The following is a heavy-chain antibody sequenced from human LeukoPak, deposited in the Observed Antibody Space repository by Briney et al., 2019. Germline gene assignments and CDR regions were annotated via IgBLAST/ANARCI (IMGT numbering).Heavy chain of an antibody. V-gene: IGHV3-23*01. J-gene: IGHJ4*02. D-gene: IGHD2-15*01. CDR1: GFSFSNYA. CDR2: MSSSDDGR. Sequence: GGSLRLSCATSGFSFSNYAMSWVRQAPGKGLEWVSAMSSSDDGRYYAASVRGRFTTSRDTSRSTLYLQMNSLRAEDAAVYYCAKAPVTSCRGAFCYPFDYWGQGTLVTVSS. CDR3: AKAPVTSCRGAFCYPFDY.